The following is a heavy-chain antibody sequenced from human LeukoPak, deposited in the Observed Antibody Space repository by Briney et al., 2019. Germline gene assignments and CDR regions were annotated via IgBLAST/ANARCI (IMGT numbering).Heavy chain of an antibody. Sequence: GGSLRLSCAASGFTFSSYSMNWVRQAPGKGLEWVSSISSSSSYIYYADSVKGRFTISRDNAKNSLYLQMNSLRAEDTAVYYCARGRGAEAVAESDYWGQGTLVTVSS. V-gene: IGHV3-21*01. CDR3: ARGRGAEAVAESDY. CDR1: GFTFSSYS. J-gene: IGHJ4*02. D-gene: IGHD6-19*01. CDR2: ISSSSSYI.